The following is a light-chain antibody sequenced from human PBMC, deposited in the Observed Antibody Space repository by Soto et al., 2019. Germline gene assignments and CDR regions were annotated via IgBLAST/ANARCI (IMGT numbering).Light chain of an antibody. J-gene: IGLJ2*01. CDR2: DVS. CDR1: SSDVGGYNY. Sequence: QSVLTQPRSVSGSPGQSVTISCTGTSSDVGGYNYVSWYQQHPGKAPKLMIYDVSKRPSGVPDRFSGSKSGNTASLTISGLQAEDEADYCCCSYAGSYAPVVFGGGTQLTVL. CDR3: CSYAGSYAPVV. V-gene: IGLV2-11*01.